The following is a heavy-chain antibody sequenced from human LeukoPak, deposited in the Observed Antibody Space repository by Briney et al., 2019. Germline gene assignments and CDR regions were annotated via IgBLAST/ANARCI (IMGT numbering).Heavy chain of an antibody. J-gene: IGHJ6*03. CDR3: ARDYYDSSGYVYYYYMDV. CDR2: IIPIFGTA. D-gene: IGHD3-22*01. V-gene: IGHV1-69*06. Sequence: SVKVSCKASGGTFTSNAISWVRQAPGQGLEWMGWIIPIFGTANYAQKFQGRVTITADKSTSTAYMELSSLRSEDTAVYYCARDYYDSSGYVYYYYMDVWGKGTTVTVSS. CDR1: GGTFTSNA.